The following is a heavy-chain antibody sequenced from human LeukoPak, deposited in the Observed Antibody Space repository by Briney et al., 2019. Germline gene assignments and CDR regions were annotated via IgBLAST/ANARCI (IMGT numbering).Heavy chain of an antibody. J-gene: IGHJ4*02. D-gene: IGHD5-24*01. CDR3: GRLRDGYSDY. V-gene: IGHV5-51*01. CDR1: GYTFTSFW. Sequence: GESLKISCKGSGYTFTSFWIGWVRQMPGKGLEWMGIIYPGDSDTRYSPSLQGQVTISADKSISTAYLQWNSLKALDTAIYYCGRLRDGYSDYWGQGTLVTVSS. CDR2: IYPGDSDT.